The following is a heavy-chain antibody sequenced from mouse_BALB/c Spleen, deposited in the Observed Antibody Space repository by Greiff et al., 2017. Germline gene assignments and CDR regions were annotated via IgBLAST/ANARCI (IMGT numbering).Heavy chain of an antibody. CDR1: GFTFSSYA. CDR2: ISSGGST. V-gene: IGHV5-6-5*01. CDR3: ATYYDGYTKKWFAY. Sequence: EVQLVESGGGLVKPGGSLKLSCAASGFTFSSYAMSWVRQTPEKRLEWVASISSGGSTYYPDSVKGRFTISRDNARNILYLQMSSLRSEDTAMYYCATYYDGYTKKWFAYWGQGTLVTVSA. D-gene: IGHD2-3*01. J-gene: IGHJ3*01.